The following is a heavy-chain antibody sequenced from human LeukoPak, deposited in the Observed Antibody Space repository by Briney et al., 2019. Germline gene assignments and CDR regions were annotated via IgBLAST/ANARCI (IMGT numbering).Heavy chain of an antibody. CDR1: GFTFSSFW. Sequence: GGSLRLSCAASGFTFSSFWMSWVRQAPGKGLEWVANIKEDGSAKYYVDSVKGRFTVSKDNAKNSMYLQMNSLRVEDTAVYYCASTRGRWGQGTLVTVSS. CDR2: IKEDGSAK. V-gene: IGHV3-7*01. CDR3: ASTRGR. D-gene: IGHD2-2*01. J-gene: IGHJ4*02.